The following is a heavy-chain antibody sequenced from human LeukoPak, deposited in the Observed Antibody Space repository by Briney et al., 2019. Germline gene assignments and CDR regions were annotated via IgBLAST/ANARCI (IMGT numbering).Heavy chain of an antibody. Sequence: GASVKVSCMASGYTFTSYYMHWVRQAPGQGLEWMGLINPSGGSTSYAQKFQGRVTMTRDTSTSTVYMELSSLRSEDTAVYYCARDPYCSGGSCPRHSYFQHWGQGTLVTVSS. CDR2: INPSGGST. J-gene: IGHJ1*01. CDR3: ARDPYCSGGSCPRHSYFQH. V-gene: IGHV1-46*01. CDR1: GYTFTSYY. D-gene: IGHD2-15*01.